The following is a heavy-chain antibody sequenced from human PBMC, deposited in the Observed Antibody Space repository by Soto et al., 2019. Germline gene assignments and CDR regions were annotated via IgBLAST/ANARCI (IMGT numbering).Heavy chain of an antibody. D-gene: IGHD6-13*01. J-gene: IGHJ4*02. CDR3: VRDSGAKLSSS. CDR1: GGTFSSYR. CDR2: IVPIYRTA. V-gene: IGHV1-69*13. Sequence: ASVKVSCKASGGTFSSYRINWVRQAPGQGLEWVGGIVPIYRTADYAQRFQGRVTITADESARTSYMELRSLKSQDTAVYYCVRDSGAKLSSSWGRGTLVTVSS.